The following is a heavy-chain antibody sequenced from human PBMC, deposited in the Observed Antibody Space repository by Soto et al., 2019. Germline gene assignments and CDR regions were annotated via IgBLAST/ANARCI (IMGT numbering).Heavy chain of an antibody. CDR3: ARGVTTVTWGPWDY. D-gene: IGHD4-17*01. J-gene: IGHJ4*02. CDR1: GFTFSSYG. CDR2: IWYDGSNK. Sequence: QVQLVESGGGVVQPGRSLRLSCAASGFTFSSYGMHWVRQAPGKGLEWVAVIWYDGSNKYYADSVKGRFTISRDNSKNTLYLQMNSLRAEDTAVYYCARGVTTVTWGPWDYWGQGTLVTVSS. V-gene: IGHV3-33*01.